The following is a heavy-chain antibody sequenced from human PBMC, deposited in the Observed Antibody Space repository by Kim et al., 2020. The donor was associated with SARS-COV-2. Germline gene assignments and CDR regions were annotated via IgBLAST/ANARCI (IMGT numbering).Heavy chain of an antibody. CDR2: SP. CDR3: AKTGSYRYDN. J-gene: IGHJ4*02. V-gene: IGHV3-74*01. D-gene: IGHD3-10*01. Sequence: SPNSAVSGKCRFTIPRDNAKNTLYLQMNNLGPEDSAVYYCAKTGSYRYDNWGQGTLVTVSS.